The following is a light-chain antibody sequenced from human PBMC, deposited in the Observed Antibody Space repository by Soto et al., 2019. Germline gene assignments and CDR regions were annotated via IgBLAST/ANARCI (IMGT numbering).Light chain of an antibody. CDR3: QQRSNWPPSVT. CDR1: QSVSSY. Sequence: EIVLTQSPATLSLSPGERATLSCRASQSVSSYLAWYQQKPGQAPRLLIYDASNRATGIPARFSGSGSGTDFTLTISSLEPEDFAVYYCQQRSNWPPSVTFGHGIRLEIK. J-gene: IGKJ5*01. CDR2: DAS. V-gene: IGKV3-11*01.